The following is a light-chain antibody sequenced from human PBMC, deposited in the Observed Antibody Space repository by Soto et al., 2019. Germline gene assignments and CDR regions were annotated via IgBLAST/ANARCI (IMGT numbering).Light chain of an antibody. CDR3: QQYDNLT. CDR1: QDISNY. J-gene: IGKJ4*01. V-gene: IGKV1-33*01. Sequence: ADRVTITCQASQDISNYLNWYQQKPGKAPKLLIYDASNLETGVPSRFSGSGSGTDFTFTISSLQPEDIATYYCQQYDNLTFGGGTKVDI. CDR2: DAS.